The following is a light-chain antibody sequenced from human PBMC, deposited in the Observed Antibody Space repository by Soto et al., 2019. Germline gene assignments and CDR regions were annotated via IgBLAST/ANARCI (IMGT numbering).Light chain of an antibody. CDR1: QSVSSSY. CDR3: QQYDNSPLT. J-gene: IGKJ4*01. CDR2: GAS. Sequence: IVLRQAAGNRSFSSGERATLSCRASQSVSSSYLAWYQQKPGQAPRLLIYGASNRATGIPDRFSGGGSGTDFTLTISRLEPEDFAVYYCQQYDNSPLTFGGGTKVDIK. V-gene: IGKV3-20*01.